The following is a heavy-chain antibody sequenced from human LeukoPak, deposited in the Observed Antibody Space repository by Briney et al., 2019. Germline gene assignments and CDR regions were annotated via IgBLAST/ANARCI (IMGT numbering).Heavy chain of an antibody. CDR2: IYTSGST. J-gene: IGHJ4*02. D-gene: IGHD3-9*01. V-gene: IGHV4-61*02. CDR3: ARSGYYDILTGLLYFDY. CDR1: GGSISSGSYY. Sequence: SQTLSLTCTVSGGSISSGSYYWRWLRQPAGKGLEWIGRIYTSGSTNYNPSFKSRVTISVDTSKNQFSLKLSSVTAADTAVYYCARSGYYDILTGLLYFDYWGQGTLVTVSS.